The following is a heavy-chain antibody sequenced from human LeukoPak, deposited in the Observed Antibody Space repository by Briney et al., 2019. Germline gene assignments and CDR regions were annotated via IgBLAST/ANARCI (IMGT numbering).Heavy chain of an antibody. J-gene: IGHJ4*02. Sequence: PGGSLRLSCAASGFTISFTNAWVNWVRQAPGKGLEWVGHIKSKSEGETTDFAAPVKGRFTISRDDSKNTVYLQMNSLKTEDTAVYYCATPPGYWGSAPFDFWGQGTVVTVSS. D-gene: IGHD7-27*01. CDR1: GFTISFTNAW. CDR3: ATPPGYWGSAPFDF. CDR2: IKSKSEGETT. V-gene: IGHV3-15*01.